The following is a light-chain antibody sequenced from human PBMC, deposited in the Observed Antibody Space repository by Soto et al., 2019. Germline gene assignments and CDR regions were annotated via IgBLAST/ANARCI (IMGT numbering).Light chain of an antibody. V-gene: IGLV3-21*02. CDR2: DDG. CDR1: NIGIKA. CDR3: QAWDSSTYVV. Sequence: SYELTQPPSLSVAPGQTARMTCGGNNIGIKAVHWCQQRPGQAPVLVVHDDGDRPSGIPDRFSGSNSGNTATLTISGTQAMDEADYYCQAWDSSTYVVFGGGTKVTVL. J-gene: IGLJ2*01.